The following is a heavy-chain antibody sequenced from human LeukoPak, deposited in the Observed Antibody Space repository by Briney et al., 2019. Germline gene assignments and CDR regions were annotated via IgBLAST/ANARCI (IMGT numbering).Heavy chain of an antibody. Sequence: AGGSLRLSCAASGFTFSDYYMSWIRQAPGKGLEWVSYISSSGSTIYYADSVKGRFTISRDNAKNSLYLQMNSLRAEDTAVYYCARAGPAAYCSGGSCLYYMDVWGEGTTVTVSS. CDR1: GFTFSDYY. J-gene: IGHJ6*03. CDR3: ARAGPAAYCSGGSCLYYMDV. CDR2: ISSSGSTI. V-gene: IGHV3-11*01. D-gene: IGHD2-15*01.